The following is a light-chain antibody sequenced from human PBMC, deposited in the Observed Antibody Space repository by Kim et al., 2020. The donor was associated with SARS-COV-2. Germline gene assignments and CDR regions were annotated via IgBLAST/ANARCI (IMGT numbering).Light chain of an antibody. V-gene: IGKV1-8*01. Sequence: AIRITQSPSSLFASTGDTVTITCRASEDVNRFVVWYQQKPGKAPRLLISLATTLQSGVPSRFSGSGSGTDFTLTIGSLQSEDFASYHCQQYFSYPWTFGQGTKVDIK. CDR3: QQYFSYPWT. CDR1: EDVNRF. CDR2: LAT. J-gene: IGKJ1*01.